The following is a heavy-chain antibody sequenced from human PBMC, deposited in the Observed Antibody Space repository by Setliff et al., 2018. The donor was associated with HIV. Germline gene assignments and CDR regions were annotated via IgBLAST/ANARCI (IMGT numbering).Heavy chain of an antibody. CDR2: IYYSGST. CDR1: GGSIFSHY. V-gene: IGHV4-59*11. D-gene: IGHD3-3*01. J-gene: IGHJ4*02. CDR3: ARFLGWRGFDY. Sequence: PSETLSLTCTVSGGSIFSHYWSWIRQPPGKGLEWIGYIYYSGSTNYSPSLKSRITISLDTSNNQFSLNLTSLTAADTAVYYCARFLGWRGFDYWGQGTLVTVSS.